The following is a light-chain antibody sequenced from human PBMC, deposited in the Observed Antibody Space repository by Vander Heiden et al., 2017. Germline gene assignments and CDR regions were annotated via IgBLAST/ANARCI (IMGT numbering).Light chain of an antibody. CDR1: TSTIGASYD. V-gene: IGLV1-40*01. CDR3: QSFDTSLSASV. CDR2: RDN. J-gene: IGLJ3*02. Sequence: QSVLAQPPPVPAAPGQRVTIPCTGSTSTIGASYDVHCYQHVPGTAHKPLIYRDNNRPSGVPDRFSGSKAGSSAFLAITGLQAEDEADYYCQSFDTSLSASVFGGGTKLTVL.